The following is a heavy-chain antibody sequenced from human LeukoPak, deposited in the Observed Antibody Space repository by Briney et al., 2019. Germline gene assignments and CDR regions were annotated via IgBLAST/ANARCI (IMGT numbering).Heavy chain of an antibody. Sequence: PSETLSLTCAVYGGSFSGYYWSWIRQPPGKGLEWIGEINHSGSTNYNPSLKSRVTISVDTSKNQFSLKLSSVTAADTAVYYCASYYFDTSAYNYVDAFDIWGQGTMVTVSS. V-gene: IGHV4-34*01. CDR2: INHSGST. J-gene: IGHJ3*02. CDR1: GGSFSGYY. CDR3: ASYYFDTSAYNYVDAFDI. D-gene: IGHD3-22*01.